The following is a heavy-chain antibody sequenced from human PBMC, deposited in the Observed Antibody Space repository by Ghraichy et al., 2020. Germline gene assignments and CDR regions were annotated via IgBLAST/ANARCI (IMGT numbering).Heavy chain of an antibody. J-gene: IGHJ4*02. CDR2: GSGIFGGGKA. D-gene: IGHD3-10*01. Sequence: GESLNISCVASGFSFRISGMTWVRQVPGKGLAWVADGSGIFGGGKAYYGDSVRGRFTISRDNSNNMVFLQMDSLRAEDTAVYYCAKYLSGNSGGLESWGQGTLVTVSS. CDR1: GFSFRISG. CDR3: AKYLSGNSGGLES. V-gene: IGHV3-23*01.